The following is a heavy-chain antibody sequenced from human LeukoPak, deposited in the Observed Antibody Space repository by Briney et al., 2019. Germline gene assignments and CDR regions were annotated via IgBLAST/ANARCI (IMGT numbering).Heavy chain of an antibody. D-gene: IGHD4-17*01. CDR3: ARVKGASDNYGDDY. CDR1: GGTFSSYG. Sequence: SVKVSCKASGGTFSSYGISWVRQAPGQGLEWMGTILPIFNSTNYAQKFQDRVTVTAGESTGTVYMEVNSLRSDDTAVYYCARVKGASDNYGDDYWGQGTLVTVSS. V-gene: IGHV1-69*13. CDR2: ILPIFNST. J-gene: IGHJ4*02.